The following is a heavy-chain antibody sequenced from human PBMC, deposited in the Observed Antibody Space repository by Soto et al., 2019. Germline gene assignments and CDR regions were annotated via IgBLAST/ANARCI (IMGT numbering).Heavy chain of an antibody. V-gene: IGHV3-74*01. CDR2: ISENGRTT. D-gene: IGHD3-9*01. CDR3: GRFRSSSSGYGDY. J-gene: IGHJ4*02. CDR1: AFTLSDYW. Sequence: GGSLRLSCEASAFTLSDYWIHWVRQAPGKGLEWVSRISENGRTTNYADSVKGRFFISRDNAKNTVYLQMNSLRDEETAVYYCGRFRSSSSGYGDYWGRGTLVTVSS.